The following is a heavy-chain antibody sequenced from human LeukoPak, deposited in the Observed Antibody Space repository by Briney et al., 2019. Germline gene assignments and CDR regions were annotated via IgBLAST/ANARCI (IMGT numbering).Heavy chain of an antibody. J-gene: IGHJ4*02. CDR2: ISAYNGNT. CDR1: GYTFTSYG. CDR3: ARDGSGDYAPGY. V-gene: IGHV1-18*01. D-gene: IGHD4-17*01. Sequence: ASVKVSCKASGYTFTSYGISWVRQAPGQGLEWMGWISAYNGNTNYAQKLQGRVTITRDTSASTAYMELSSLRSEDTAVYYCARDGSGDYAPGYWGQGTLVTVSS.